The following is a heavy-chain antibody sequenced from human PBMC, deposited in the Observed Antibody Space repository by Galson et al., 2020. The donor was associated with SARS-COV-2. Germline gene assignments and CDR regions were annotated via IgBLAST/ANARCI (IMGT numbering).Heavy chain of an antibody. Sequence: SETLSLTCTVSGGSISSYYWSWIRQPPGKGLEWIGYIYYSGSTNYNPSLKSRVTISVDTSKNQSSLKLSSVTAADTAVYYCARDLAEWSGYYTGWFDPWGQGTLVTVSS. V-gene: IGHV4-59*01. CDR2: IYYSGST. CDR3: ARDLAEWSGYYTGWFDP. D-gene: IGHD3-3*01. J-gene: IGHJ5*02. CDR1: GGSISSYY.